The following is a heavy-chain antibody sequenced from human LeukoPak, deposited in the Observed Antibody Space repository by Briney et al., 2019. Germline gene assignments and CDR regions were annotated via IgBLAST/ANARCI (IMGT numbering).Heavy chain of an antibody. V-gene: IGHV3-48*03. CDR2: ISSGSSI. J-gene: IGHJ6*03. Sequence: GGSLRLSCAASGFTFSSYEMNWVRQAPGKGLEWVSYISSGSSIYYADSVKGRFTISRDNAKNSLYLQMNSLRAEDTAVYYCARGPGGDRSYYYYYYLDVWAKGTTVTVSS. CDR1: GFTFSSYE. D-gene: IGHD3-16*01. CDR3: ARGPGGDRSYYYYYYLDV.